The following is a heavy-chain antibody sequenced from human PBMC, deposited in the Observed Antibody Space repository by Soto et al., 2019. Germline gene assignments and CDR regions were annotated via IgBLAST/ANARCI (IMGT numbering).Heavy chain of an antibody. CDR1: GGSISTYY. CDR3: ARQPYLRSIYYGMDV. D-gene: IGHD3-10*01. J-gene: IGHJ6*02. CDR2: ISYSGST. V-gene: IGHV4-59*01. Sequence: SETLSLTCTVSGGSISTYYWSWIRQPPGKGLEWIGYISYSGSTNYNPSLKSRVTILVDVSKNQFSLQLTSVTAADTAVYYCARQPYLRSIYYGMDVWDQGTXVTVSS.